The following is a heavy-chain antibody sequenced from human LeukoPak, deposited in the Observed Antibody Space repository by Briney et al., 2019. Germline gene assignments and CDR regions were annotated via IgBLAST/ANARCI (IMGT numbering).Heavy chain of an antibody. V-gene: IGHV3-23*01. D-gene: IGHD2-21*02. Sequence: GGSLRLSCAASGFNFANHAMSWVRQTPGKGLEWVSAISGGGDITYYAGSVTGRFTISRDNSKDTLFLQMHSLRPGDTAVYYCVREDTPATANYWGQGTLVTISS. CDR2: ISGGGDIT. J-gene: IGHJ4*02. CDR1: GFNFANHA. CDR3: VREDTPATANY.